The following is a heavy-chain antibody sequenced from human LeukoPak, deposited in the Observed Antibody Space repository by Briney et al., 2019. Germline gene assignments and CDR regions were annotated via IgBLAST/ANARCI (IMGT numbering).Heavy chain of an antibody. CDR2: IKQDGSEK. J-gene: IGHJ4*02. Sequence: GGSLRLSCAASGFTFSSYWMSWVRQAPGKGLEWVANIKQDGSEKYYVDSVKGRFTISRDNAKNPLYLQMNSLRAEDTAVYYCARIAAAGKECFDYWGQGTLVTVSS. D-gene: IGHD6-13*01. CDR1: GFTFSSYW. V-gene: IGHV3-7*01. CDR3: ARIAAAGKECFDY.